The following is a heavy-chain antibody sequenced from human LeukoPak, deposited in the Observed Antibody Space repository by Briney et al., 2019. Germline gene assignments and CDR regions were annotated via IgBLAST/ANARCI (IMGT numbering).Heavy chain of an antibody. CDR3: ARSYCSSTSCYTNDAFDI. CDR2: ISSSSTYI. D-gene: IGHD2-2*01. Sequence: GGSLRLSCAASGFIFGSYSMNWVRQAPGKGLEWVSSISSSSTYIYYTDSVKGRFTISRDNAKNSLYLQMNSLRAEDTAVYYCARSYCSSTSCYTNDAFDIWGQGTMVTVSA. CDR1: GFIFGSYS. J-gene: IGHJ3*02. V-gene: IGHV3-21*01.